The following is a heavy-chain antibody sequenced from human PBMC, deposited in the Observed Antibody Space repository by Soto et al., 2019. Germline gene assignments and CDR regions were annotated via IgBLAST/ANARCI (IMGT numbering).Heavy chain of an antibody. J-gene: IGHJ6*02. D-gene: IGHD1-26*01. CDR1: GGSISNYY. CDR3: AREGYSDNYSYYQTVDV. Sequence: SETLSLTCTVSGGSISNYYWTWIRQPAGKGLEWIGRMYTSGSTNYNPSLKSRVTMSVDTSKNQFSLKLSSVTAADTAVYYCAREGYSDNYSYYQTVDVWGQGTTVTVSS. CDR2: MYTSGST. V-gene: IGHV4-4*07.